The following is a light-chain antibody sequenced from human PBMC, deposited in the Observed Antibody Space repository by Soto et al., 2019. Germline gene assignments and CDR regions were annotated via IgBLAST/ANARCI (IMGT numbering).Light chain of an antibody. V-gene: IGKV3-15*01. J-gene: IGKJ1*01. CDR1: QSVGIT. CDR2: GAS. CDR3: QQYINWPPLT. Sequence: EIVMTQSPATLSVSPGERATLSCRASQSVGITLAWYQQTPGQSPRLLIHGASTRATGIPARLSGSGSGKEFSLTISGVQAEDFAVYYCQQYINWPPLTFGQGTKVEIK.